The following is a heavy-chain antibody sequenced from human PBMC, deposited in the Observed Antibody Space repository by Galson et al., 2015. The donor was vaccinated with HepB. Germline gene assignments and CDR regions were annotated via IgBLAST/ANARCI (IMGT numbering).Heavy chain of an antibody. D-gene: IGHD3-3*01. V-gene: IGHV3-9*01. CDR1: GFTFDGYA. Sequence: SLRLSCAASGFTFDGYAMHWVRQAPGKGLEWVSGISWNSGNIGYADSVKGRFTISRDNGKNSLYLQMNSLRVEDTALYYCAKDNRLRFLEWSDYGMDVWGQGTTVTVSS. J-gene: IGHJ6*02. CDR2: ISWNSGNI. CDR3: AKDNRLRFLEWSDYGMDV.